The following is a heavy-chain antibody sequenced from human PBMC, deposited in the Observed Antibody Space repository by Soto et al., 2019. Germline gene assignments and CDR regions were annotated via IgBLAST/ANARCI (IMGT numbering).Heavy chain of an antibody. D-gene: IGHD6-13*01. CDR1: GGSISSSSYY. J-gene: IGHJ4*02. V-gene: IGHV4-39*01. CDR2: IYYSGST. Sequence: QLQLQESGPGLVKPSETLSLTCTVSGGSISSSSYYWGWIRQPPGKGLEWIGSIYYSGSTYYNPSLKSRVTISVDTSKNQFSLKLSSVTAADTAVYYCARFHYSNSWYFWGQGTLVTVSS. CDR3: ARFHYSNSWYF.